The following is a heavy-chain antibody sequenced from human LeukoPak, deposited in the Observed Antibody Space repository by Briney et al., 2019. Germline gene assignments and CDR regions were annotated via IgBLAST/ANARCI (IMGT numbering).Heavy chain of an antibody. CDR1: GFTVSSNF. J-gene: IGHJ4*02. V-gene: IGHV3-53*01. CDR3: AKDLRGGQSSNWRYYFDC. Sequence: GGSLRLSCAASGFTVSSNFMSWVRRAPGKGLEWVSVIYSGGSTYYADSVKGRFTISRDNSKNTLYLQMNSLRAEDTAVYYCAKDLRGGQSSNWRYYFDCWGQGTLVTVSS. CDR2: IYSGGST. D-gene: IGHD6-13*01.